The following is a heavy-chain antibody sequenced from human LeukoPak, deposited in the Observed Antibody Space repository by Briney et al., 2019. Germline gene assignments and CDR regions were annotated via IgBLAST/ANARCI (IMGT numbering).Heavy chain of an antibody. CDR3: AKVGYCSSTSCYTTPYYYYYYMDV. J-gene: IGHJ6*03. V-gene: IGHV3-30*02. CDR2: IRYDGSNK. D-gene: IGHD2-2*02. CDR1: GFTFSSYG. Sequence: GGSLRLSCAASGFTFSSYGMHWVRQAPGKGLEWVAFIRYDGSNKYYADSVKGRFTISRDNSKNTLYLQMNSLRAEDTAVYYCAKVGYCSSTSCYTTPYYYYYYMDVWGKGTTVTISS.